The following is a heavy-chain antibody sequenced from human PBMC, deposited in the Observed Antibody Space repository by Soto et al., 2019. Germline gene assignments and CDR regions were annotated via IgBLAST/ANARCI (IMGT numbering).Heavy chain of an antibody. Sequence: GESLKISCKGSGYSFTSYWIGWVRQMPGKGLEWMGIIYPGDSDTRYSPSFQGQVTISADKSISTAYLQWSSLKASDTAMYYCASSQRLYSSSSKRYYYGMDVWGQGTTVTVSS. CDR1: GYSFTSYW. CDR3: ASSQRLYSSSSKRYYYGMDV. V-gene: IGHV5-51*01. J-gene: IGHJ6*02. D-gene: IGHD6-6*01. CDR2: IYPGDSDT.